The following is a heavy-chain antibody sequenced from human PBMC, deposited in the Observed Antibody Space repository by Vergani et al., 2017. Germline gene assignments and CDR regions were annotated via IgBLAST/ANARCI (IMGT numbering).Heavy chain of an antibody. D-gene: IGHD3-10*01. CDR1: GGTFSSYA. CDR3: ASELSRYYYGSGSYKSGFDY. V-gene: IGHV1-69*01. CDR2: IIPIFGTA. J-gene: IGHJ4*02. Sequence: QVQLVQSGAEVKKPGSSVKVSCKASGGTFSSYAISWVRQAPGQGLEWMGGIIPIFGTANYAQKFQGRVTITADESTSTAYMELSSLRSEDTAVYYCASELSRYYYGSGSYKSGFDYWGQGTLVTVSS.